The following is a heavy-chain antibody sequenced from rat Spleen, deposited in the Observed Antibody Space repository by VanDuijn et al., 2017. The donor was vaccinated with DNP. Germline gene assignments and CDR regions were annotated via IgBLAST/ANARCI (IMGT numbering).Heavy chain of an antibody. D-gene: IGHD1-4*01. J-gene: IGHJ2*01. V-gene: IGHV5-22*01. Sequence: EVQLVESGGGLAQPGRSLKLSCAASGFTFSDYYMAWVRRTPAKGLEWVAYISYDGGTAYNGDSVKGRFTISRDNSKSTLYLQMNSLRSEDMATYYCARHVLHLRVWDYWGQGVMVTVSS. CDR1: GFTFSDYY. CDR3: ARHVLHLRVWDY. CDR2: ISYDGGTA.